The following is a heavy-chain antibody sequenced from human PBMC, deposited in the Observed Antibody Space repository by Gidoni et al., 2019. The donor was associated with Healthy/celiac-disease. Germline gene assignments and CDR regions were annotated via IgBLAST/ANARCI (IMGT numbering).Heavy chain of an antibody. Sequence: EVQLLESGGGLVQPGGSLRLSCAASGVPFSSYAMSWVRPAPGKGLEWVSAISGSGGSTYYADSVKGRFTISRDNSKNTLYLQMNSLRAEDTAVYYCATTEEDSGYADYWGQGTLVTVSS. CDR3: ATTEEDSGYADY. V-gene: IGHV3-23*01. J-gene: IGHJ4*02. D-gene: IGHD5-12*01. CDR2: ISGSGGST. CDR1: GVPFSSYA.